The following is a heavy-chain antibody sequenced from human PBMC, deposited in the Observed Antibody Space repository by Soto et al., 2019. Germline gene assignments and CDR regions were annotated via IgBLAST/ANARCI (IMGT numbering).Heavy chain of an antibody. CDR1: GYTFTSYG. Sequence: ASVKVSCKASGYTFTSYGISWVRQAPGQGLEWMGWISAYNGNTNYAQKLQGRVTMTTDTSTSTAYMELRSLRSDDTAVYYCARGGGSGSYYNAHPANYYYYYMDVWGKGTTVTVSS. D-gene: IGHD3-10*01. CDR2: ISAYNGNT. V-gene: IGHV1-18*01. CDR3: ARGGGSGSYYNAHPANYYYYYMDV. J-gene: IGHJ6*03.